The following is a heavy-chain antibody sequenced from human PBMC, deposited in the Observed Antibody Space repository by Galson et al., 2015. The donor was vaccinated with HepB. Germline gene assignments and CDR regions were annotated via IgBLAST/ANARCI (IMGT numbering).Heavy chain of an antibody. CDR1: GGSMSGYY. V-gene: IGHV4-4*07. Sequence: ETLSLTCTVSGGSMSGYYCSWIRQPAGKGLEWIGRIFSSGITSHNPSLKSRVAMSIDTSKNQFSLTLSSVTAADTAVYYCARGGSGRYFDLWGRGTLVTASS. CDR2: IFSSGIT. CDR3: ARGGSGRYFDL. D-gene: IGHD3-16*01. J-gene: IGHJ2*01.